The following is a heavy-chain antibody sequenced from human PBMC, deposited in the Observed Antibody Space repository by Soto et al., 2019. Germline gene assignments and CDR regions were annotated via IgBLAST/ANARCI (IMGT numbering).Heavy chain of an antibody. D-gene: IGHD5-18*01. CDR3: GRGDTAMGGYYYFYYGMDV. J-gene: IGHJ6*02. CDR1: SGSISSSY. Sequence: SETLSLTCTVSSGSISSSYWSWIRQPPGKGLEWIGYIYYNGSTNCNPSLKSRVTISVDTSKNQFSLKLRSVTAADTAVYYCGRGDTAMGGYYYFYYGMDVWGQGTTGTVSS. CDR2: IYYNGST. V-gene: IGHV4-59*01.